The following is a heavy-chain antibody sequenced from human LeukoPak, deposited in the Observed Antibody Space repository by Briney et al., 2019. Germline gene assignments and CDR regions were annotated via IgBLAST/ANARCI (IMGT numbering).Heavy chain of an antibody. D-gene: IGHD2-2*01. V-gene: IGHV4-39*01. CDR1: GDSISSSSYY. J-gene: IGHJ4*02. CDR2: IYYSGST. CDR3: ARLERRCSDAFCYAYYFDY. Sequence: PSETLSLTCTVSGDSISSSSYYWGWIRQPPGKGLEWIGSIYYSGSTYYNPSLKSRVTISVDTSKNQFSLKLSSVTAADTAVYYCARLERRCSDAFCYAYYFDYWGQGTLVTVSS.